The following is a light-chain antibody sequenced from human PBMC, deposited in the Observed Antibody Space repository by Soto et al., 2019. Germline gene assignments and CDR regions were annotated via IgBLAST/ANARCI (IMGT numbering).Light chain of an antibody. J-gene: IGKJ1*01. V-gene: IGKV1-5*01. CDR1: QSISSW. Sequence: DIVITQTPSTLSSSVGDRFTITCLASQSISSWLAWYQQKPGKAPKLLIYDASSLESGVPSRFSGSGSGTEFTLTISSLQPDDFATYYCQQYNSYSPSTFGQGTKVDIK. CDR3: QQYNSYSPST. CDR2: DAS.